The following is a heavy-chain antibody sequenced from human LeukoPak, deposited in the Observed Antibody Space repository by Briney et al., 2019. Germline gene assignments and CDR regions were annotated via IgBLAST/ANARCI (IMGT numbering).Heavy chain of an antibody. Sequence: SETLSLTCVVYGGSFSGYYWSWIRQPPGKGLEWIGEINHSGSTNYNPSLKSRVTISVDTSKNQFSLKLSSVTAADTAVYYCARGGGYSYGYFSSPFDYWGQGTLVTVSS. J-gene: IGHJ4*02. CDR1: GGSFSGYY. CDR2: INHSGST. D-gene: IGHD5-18*01. CDR3: ARGGGYSYGYFSSPFDY. V-gene: IGHV4-34*01.